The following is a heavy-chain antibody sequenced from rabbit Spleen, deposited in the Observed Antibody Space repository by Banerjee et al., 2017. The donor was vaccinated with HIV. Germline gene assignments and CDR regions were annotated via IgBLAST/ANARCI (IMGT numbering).Heavy chain of an antibody. V-gene: IGHV1S47*01. J-gene: IGHJ4*01. D-gene: IGHD2-1*01. CDR3: VRDRANIGGDYGPYYFDL. CDR1: GFDFSDYG. Sequence: QEHLVESGGGLVQPGGSLKLSCKASGFDFSDYGMSWVRQAPGKGLEWIGFIDPVFGSTYYANWVNGRFTISRENTQNTLYLQLNSLTAADTAAYFCVRDRANIGGDYGPYYFDLWGPGTLVTVS. CDR2: IDPVFGST.